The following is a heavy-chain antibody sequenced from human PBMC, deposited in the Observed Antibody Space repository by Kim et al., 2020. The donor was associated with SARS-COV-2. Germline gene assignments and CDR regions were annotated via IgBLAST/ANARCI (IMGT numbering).Heavy chain of an antibody. D-gene: IGHD6-13*01. V-gene: IGHV1-69*02. Sequence: ARKFQGRVTITEDKSTSTAYMELSSLRSEDTAVYYCARQQLVGGYYGMDVWGQGTTVTVSS. CDR3: ARQQLVGGYYGMDV. J-gene: IGHJ6*02.